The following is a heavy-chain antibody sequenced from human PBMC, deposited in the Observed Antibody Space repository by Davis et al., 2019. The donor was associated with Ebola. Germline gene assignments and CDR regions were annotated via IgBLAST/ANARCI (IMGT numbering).Heavy chain of an antibody. D-gene: IGHD3-22*01. J-gene: IGHJ3*02. CDR1: GFTFSSYG. V-gene: IGHV3-30*03. CDR2: ISYDGSNK. CDR3: ARRKGYYDSSGYYYGAFDI. Sequence: GESLKISCAASGFTFSSYGMHWVRQAPGKGLEWVAVISYDGSNKYYADSVKGRFTISRDNSKSTLYLQMNSLRAEDTAVYYCARRKGYYDSSGYYYGAFDIWGQGTMVTVSS.